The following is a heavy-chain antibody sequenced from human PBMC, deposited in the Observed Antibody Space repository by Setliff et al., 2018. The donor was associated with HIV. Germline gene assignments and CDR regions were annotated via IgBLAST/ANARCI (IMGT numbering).Heavy chain of an antibody. V-gene: IGHV3-23*01. D-gene: IGHD5-12*01. CDR1: GFTFSSYA. Sequence: PGGSLRLSCAASGFTFSSYAMSWVRQAPGKGLEWVSAISGSGGSTYYADSVKGRFTISRDNSKNTLYLQMNSLRAEDTAVYYCAKDPRAAVATICDYWCQGTLVTVSS. CDR3: AKDPRAAVATICDY. J-gene: IGHJ4*02. CDR2: ISGSGGST.